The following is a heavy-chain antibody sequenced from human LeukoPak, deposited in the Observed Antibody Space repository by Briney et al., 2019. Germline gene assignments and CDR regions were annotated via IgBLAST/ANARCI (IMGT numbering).Heavy chain of an antibody. CDR1: GYTFTGYY. J-gene: IGHJ4*02. V-gene: IGHV1-2*02. Sequence: ASVKVSCKASGYTFTGYYLHWVRQAPGQGLEWMGWIDPNSGDTNFAQDFQGRVTLTRDTSISTAYMELSSLRSDDTSIYYCARAYGSGNYALSFWGQGTLVTVSS. CDR3: ARAYGSGNYALSF. CDR2: IDPNSGDT. D-gene: IGHD3-10*01.